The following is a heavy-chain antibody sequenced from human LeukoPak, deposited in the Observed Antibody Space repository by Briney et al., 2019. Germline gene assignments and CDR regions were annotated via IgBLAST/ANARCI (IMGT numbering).Heavy chain of an antibody. CDR3: ARVVEVAGDFDS. CDR1: GGSVSSVGYY. D-gene: IGHD2-15*01. V-gene: IGHV4-31*03. Sequence: SQTLSLTCTVSGGSVSSVGYYWSWIRQPPGKGLEWIGYIYDSGSTDYNPSLKSRVTISVDTPKSQFSLKVSSVTAADTAVYYCARVVEVAGDFDSWGQGTLVTVSS. J-gene: IGHJ4*02. CDR2: IYDSGST.